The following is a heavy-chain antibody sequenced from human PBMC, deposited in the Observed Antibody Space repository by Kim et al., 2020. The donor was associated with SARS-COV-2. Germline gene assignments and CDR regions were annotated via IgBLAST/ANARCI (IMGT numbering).Heavy chain of an antibody. J-gene: IGHJ4*02. CDR1: GGSISSRRYY. D-gene: IGHD6-13*01. CDR3: ASRRTAAPFGY. V-gene: IGHV4-39*01. CDR2: IYYSAST. Sequence: SETLSLTCTVSGGSISSRRYYWGWTRQPPGKGLEWIGSIYYSASTYHNPSLKSRVTISVDTSQNQSFLKLSSMTAADTAVYYWASRRTAAPFGYWGQGTLVTVSS.